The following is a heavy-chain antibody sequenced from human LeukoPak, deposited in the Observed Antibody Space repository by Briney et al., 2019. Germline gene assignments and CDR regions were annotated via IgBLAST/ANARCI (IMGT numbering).Heavy chain of an antibody. CDR1: GCTFTNYG. CDR3: ARDFPYYGSGSLFDY. CDR2: INPSGGST. Sequence: ASVKVSCKTSGCTFTNYGISWVRQAPGQGLEWMGIINPSGGSTSYAQKFQGRVTMTRDTSTSTVYMELSSLRSEDTAVYYCARDFPYYGSGSLFDYWGQGTLVTVSS. J-gene: IGHJ4*02. D-gene: IGHD3-10*01. V-gene: IGHV1-46*01.